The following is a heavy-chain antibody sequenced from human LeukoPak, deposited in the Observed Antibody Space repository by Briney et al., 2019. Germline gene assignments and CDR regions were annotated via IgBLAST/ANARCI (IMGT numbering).Heavy chain of an antibody. Sequence: GGSLRLSCAASGFTFSSYAMSWVRQAPGKGLEWVSAISGSGGSTYYADSVKGRFTISRDYSQNTLLLQMNSLRAEDTALYYCARGKTSDDIVEDAFDIWGQGTMVVVSS. CDR3: ARGKTSDDIVEDAFDI. CDR2: ISGSGGST. D-gene: IGHD2-15*01. V-gene: IGHV3-23*01. J-gene: IGHJ3*02. CDR1: GFTFSSYA.